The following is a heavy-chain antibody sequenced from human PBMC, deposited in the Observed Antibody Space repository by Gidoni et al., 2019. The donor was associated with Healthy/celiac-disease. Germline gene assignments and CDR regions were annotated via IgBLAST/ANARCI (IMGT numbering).Heavy chain of an antibody. J-gene: IGHJ4*02. CDR2: IIPIFGTA. Sequence: VQLVKSGAEVKKPGSSVKVSCTASGGTFSSYAISWVRQAPGQGLEWMGGIIPIFGTANYAQKFQGRVTITANESTSTAYMGLSSLRSEDTAVYYCNIVVVPAAPFDYWGQGTLVTVSS. D-gene: IGHD2-2*01. CDR1: GGTFSSYA. V-gene: IGHV1-69*01. CDR3: NIVVVPAAPFDY.